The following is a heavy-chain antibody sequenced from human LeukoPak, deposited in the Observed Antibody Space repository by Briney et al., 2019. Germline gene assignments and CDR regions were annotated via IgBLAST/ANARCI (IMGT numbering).Heavy chain of an antibody. CDR1: GGSISTYY. V-gene: IGHV4-59*08. Sequence: SETLSLTCTMSGGSISTYYWSWIRQPPGKGLEWIGYIYYSGNTNYNPSLKSRATISIDTSKRQFSLKLTSVTAADTAIYYCARLPTMTTMGYWGQGTLVTVSS. CDR3: ARLPTMTTMGY. D-gene: IGHD4-17*01. CDR2: IYYSGNT. J-gene: IGHJ4*02.